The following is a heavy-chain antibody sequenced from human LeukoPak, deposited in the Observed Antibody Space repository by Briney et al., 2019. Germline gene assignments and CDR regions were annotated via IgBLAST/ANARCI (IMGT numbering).Heavy chain of an antibody. Sequence: GGSLRLPCAASGFTFTNAGIHWVRLAAGKGLEWVSFISHDGTNKYYSDSVDGRFTVSRLNSQNTVHLQMTDLRPDDTATYYCASEDVDTGDFWGQGTLVTVSS. J-gene: IGHJ4*02. CDR3: ASEDVDTGDF. D-gene: IGHD5-18*01. V-gene: IGHV3-30*01. CDR1: GFTFTNAG. CDR2: ISHDGTNK.